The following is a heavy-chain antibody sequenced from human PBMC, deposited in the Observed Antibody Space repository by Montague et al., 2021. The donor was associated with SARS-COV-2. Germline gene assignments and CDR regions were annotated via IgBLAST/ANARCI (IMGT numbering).Heavy chain of an antibody. D-gene: IGHD6-13*01. Sequence: SLRLSCSASGFTFSSFAVHWVRQAPGKGLEWVAVISYDGSDKYYXDSVEGRFTISRDNSKNTLYLQMNSLRAEDTAVYYCARGVYSSSWFARPDNWGQGTLVTVSS. CDR3: ARGVYSSSWFARPDN. CDR2: ISYDGSDK. CDR1: GFTFSSFA. V-gene: IGHV3-30*04. J-gene: IGHJ4*02.